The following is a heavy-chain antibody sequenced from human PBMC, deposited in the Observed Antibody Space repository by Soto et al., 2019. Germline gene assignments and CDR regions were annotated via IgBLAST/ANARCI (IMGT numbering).Heavy chain of an antibody. CDR2: IWYDGTNK. J-gene: IGHJ4*02. D-gene: IGHD1-7*01. Sequence: PGGSLRLSCVASGFSFSDYGMHWVRQAPGKGLEWVAVIWYDGTNKNYADSVKGRFTISRDNSKNTLFLQMNSLRAEDTAVYYCARDRGGGELPAFEYWGQGTLVTVSS. V-gene: IGHV3-33*01. CDR3: ARDRGGGELPAFEY. CDR1: GFSFSDYG.